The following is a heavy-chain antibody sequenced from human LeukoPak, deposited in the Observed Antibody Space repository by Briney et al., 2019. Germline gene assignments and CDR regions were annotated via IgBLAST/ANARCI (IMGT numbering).Heavy chain of an antibody. V-gene: IGHV3-33*01. J-gene: IGHJ5*02. CDR1: GFTFSSYG. CDR2: IWYDGSNK. Sequence: GGSLRLSCAASGFTFSSYGMHWVRQAPGKGLEWVAVIWYDGSNKYYADSVKGRFTISRDNSKNTLYLQMNSLRAEDTAVYYCAREKIVLRENWFDPWGQGTLVTASS. CDR3: AREKIVLRENWFDP. D-gene: IGHD2/OR15-2a*01.